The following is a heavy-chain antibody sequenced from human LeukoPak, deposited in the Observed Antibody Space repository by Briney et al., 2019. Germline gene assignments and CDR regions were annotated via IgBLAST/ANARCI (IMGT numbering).Heavy chain of an antibody. V-gene: IGHV1-18*01. Sequence: WASVKVSCKASGYTFTSYGISWVRQAPGQGLEWMGWISAYNGNTNYAQKLQGRVTMTTDTSTSTAYMELRSLRSDDTAVYYCARRASITIFGVVTYGMDVWGQGTTVTVSS. CDR3: ARRASITIFGVVTYGMDV. CDR2: ISAYNGNT. D-gene: IGHD3-3*01. J-gene: IGHJ6*02. CDR1: GYTFTSYG.